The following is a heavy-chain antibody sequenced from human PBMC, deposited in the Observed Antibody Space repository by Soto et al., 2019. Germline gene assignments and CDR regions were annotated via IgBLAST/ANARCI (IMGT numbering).Heavy chain of an antibody. CDR3: ARHYYGSGSYSIRQFDS. Sequence: PSETLSLTCTVSGGSISSYYWGWIRQPPGKGLEWIGYIYYSGSTNYNPSLKSRVTISVDTSKNQFSLKLSSVTAADTAVYYCARHYYGSGSYSIRQFDSWGQGTLVTVSS. D-gene: IGHD3-10*01. V-gene: IGHV4-59*08. J-gene: IGHJ4*02. CDR2: IYYSGST. CDR1: GGSISSYY.